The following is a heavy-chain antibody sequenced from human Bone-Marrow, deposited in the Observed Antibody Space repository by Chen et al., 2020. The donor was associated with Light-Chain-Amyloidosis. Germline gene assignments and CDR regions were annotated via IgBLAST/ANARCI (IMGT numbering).Heavy chain of an antibody. D-gene: IGHD4-4*01. V-gene: IGHV3-9*01. CDR1: GFTFNDYA. J-gene: IGHJ6*03. CDR2: ISSNSGSI. CDR3: VKSLIPYRYLYHYYMDV. Sequence: EVQLVESGGGLVQPGRSLRLSCAASGFTFNDYAMYWVRQGPGKGLEWVSGISSNSGSIGYADSVKGRFSISRDNAKNYLHLQMNSLRPEDTALYYCVKSLIPYRYLYHYYMDVWGKGTTVIVSS.